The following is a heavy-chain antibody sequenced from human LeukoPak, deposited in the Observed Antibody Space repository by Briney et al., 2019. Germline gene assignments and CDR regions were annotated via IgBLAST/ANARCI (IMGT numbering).Heavy chain of an antibody. CDR3: ARGPGTVYFDY. CDR1: GGSFSGYY. D-gene: IGHD1-1*01. CDR2: INHSGST. Sequence: PSETLSLTRAVYGGSFSGYYWSWIRQPPGKGLEWIGEINHSGSTNYNPSLKSRVTISVDTSKNQFSLKLSSVTAADTAVYYCARGPGTVYFDYWGQGTLVTVSS. J-gene: IGHJ4*02. V-gene: IGHV4-34*01.